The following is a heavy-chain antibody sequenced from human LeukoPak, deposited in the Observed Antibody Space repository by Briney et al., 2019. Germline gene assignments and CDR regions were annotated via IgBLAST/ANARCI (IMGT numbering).Heavy chain of an antibody. Sequence: ASVKVSCKASGGTFSSYAISWVRQAPGQGLEWMGWISAYNGNTNYAQKLQGRVTMTTDTSTSTAYMELRSLRSDDTAVYYCARDGEPYCSSTSCYPVQHWGQGTLVTVSS. V-gene: IGHV1-18*01. CDR1: GGTFSSYA. CDR2: ISAYNGNT. J-gene: IGHJ1*01. D-gene: IGHD2-2*01. CDR3: ARDGEPYCSSTSCYPVQH.